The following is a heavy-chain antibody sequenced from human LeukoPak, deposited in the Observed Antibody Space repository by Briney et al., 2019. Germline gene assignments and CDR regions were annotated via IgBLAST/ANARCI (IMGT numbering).Heavy chain of an antibody. CDR3: ARGYYYDSSELHP. CDR2: IYTSGTT. Sequence: SETLSLTCTVSGGSISSGSYYWSWIRQPAGKGLEWIGRIYTSGTTNYNPSLKSRVTISVDTSKNQFSLQLNSVTPEDTAVYYCARGYYYDSSELHPWGQGTLVTVSS. J-gene: IGHJ5*02. V-gene: IGHV4-61*02. D-gene: IGHD3-22*01. CDR1: GGSISSGSYY.